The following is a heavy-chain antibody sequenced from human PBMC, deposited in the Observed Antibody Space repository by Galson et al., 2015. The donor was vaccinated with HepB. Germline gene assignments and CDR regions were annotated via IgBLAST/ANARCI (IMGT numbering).Heavy chain of an antibody. V-gene: IGHV1-3*01. CDR3: ARDPDLNYYVWGSRYDY. Sequence: SVKVSCKASGSSFTNYAIHWVRQAPGQRLEWMGWINAGNGDTEYSQKFQGRVTFTRDTSANTAYMELSSLRSEDTAVYYCARDPDLNYYVWGSRYDYWGQGTLVAVSS. CDR1: GSSFTNYA. CDR2: INAGNGDT. J-gene: IGHJ4*02. D-gene: IGHD3-16*01.